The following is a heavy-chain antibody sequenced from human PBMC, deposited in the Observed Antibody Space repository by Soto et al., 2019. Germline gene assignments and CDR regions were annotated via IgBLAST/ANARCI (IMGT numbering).Heavy chain of an antibody. Sequence: SETLSLTCTVSGGSVSGSYSWSWIRQPPGKGLEWIGYIYYSGSTNNNPSLKSPVTISVDTSRNQFSLKVSSVTAADTAVYYCARGGATLSHVDYWGQGTLVTVSS. D-gene: IGHD1-26*01. J-gene: IGHJ4*02. CDR2: IYYSGST. CDR3: ARGGATLSHVDY. V-gene: IGHV4-61*01. CDR1: GGSVSGSYS.